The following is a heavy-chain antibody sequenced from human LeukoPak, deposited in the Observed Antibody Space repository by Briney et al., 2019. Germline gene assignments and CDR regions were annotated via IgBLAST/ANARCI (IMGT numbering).Heavy chain of an antibody. CDR1: GFTFSSYG. Sequence: GGSLRLSCAASGFTFSSYGMHWVRQAPGKGLEWVAVISYDGSNKYYADSVKGRFTISRDNSKNALYLQMNSLRAEDTAVYYCARGSGYFDYWGQGTLVTVSS. CDR3: ARGSGYFDY. D-gene: IGHD6-19*01. CDR2: ISYDGSNK. J-gene: IGHJ4*02. V-gene: IGHV3-30*03.